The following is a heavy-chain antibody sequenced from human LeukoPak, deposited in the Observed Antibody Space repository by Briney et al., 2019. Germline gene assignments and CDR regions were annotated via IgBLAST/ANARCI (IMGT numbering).Heavy chain of an antibody. D-gene: IGHD2-21*02. CDR2: MNPNSGNT. CDR1: GYTFTSYD. J-gene: IGHJ4*02. CDR3: ARAYCGGDCYSYYFDY. V-gene: IGHV1-8*01. Sequence: ASVKVSCKASGYTFTSYDINWVRQATGQGLEWMGWMNPNSGNTGYAQKFQGRVTMTRNTSISTAYMELSSLRSEDTAVYYCARAYCGGDCYSYYFDYWGQGTLVTVSS.